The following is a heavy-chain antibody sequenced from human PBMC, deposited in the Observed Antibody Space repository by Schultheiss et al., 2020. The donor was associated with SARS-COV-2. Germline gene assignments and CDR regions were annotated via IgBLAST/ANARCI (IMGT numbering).Heavy chain of an antibody. D-gene: IGHD7-27*01. CDR3: AKDHSNWGLF. CDR2: ISESAGRT. Sequence: GESLKISCAASGLTCSRYVMSWVRQAPEKGLEWVSPISESAGRTYYADSVKGRFTISRDNSKNTLYLQMNSLRAEDTAVYYCAKDHSNWGLFWGQGTLVTVSS. CDR1: GLTCSRYV. J-gene: IGHJ4*02. V-gene: IGHV3-23*01.